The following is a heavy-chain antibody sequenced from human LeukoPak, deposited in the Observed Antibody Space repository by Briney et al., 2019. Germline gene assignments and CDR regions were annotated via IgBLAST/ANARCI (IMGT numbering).Heavy chain of an antibody. D-gene: IGHD1-7*01. CDR3: AKDQGETTRGIAFDI. Sequence: GGSMTLSCAASGFTFSSYGMHWVRQAPGKGMEWVAVISYDGSNKYYADSVKGRFTISRDNSKNTLYLQMNSLRAEDTAVYYCAKDQGETTRGIAFDIWGQGTMVTVSS. J-gene: IGHJ3*02. CDR2: ISYDGSNK. CDR1: GFTFSSYG. V-gene: IGHV3-30*18.